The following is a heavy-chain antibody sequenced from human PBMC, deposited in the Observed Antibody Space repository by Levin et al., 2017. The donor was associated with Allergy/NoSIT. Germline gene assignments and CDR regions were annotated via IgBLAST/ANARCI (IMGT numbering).Heavy chain of an antibody. J-gene: IGHJ4*02. CDR3: AKGTASITMVRGDY. V-gene: IGHV3-30*18. CDR1: GFTFSSYG. D-gene: IGHD3-10*01. Sequence: LSLTCAASGFTFSSYGMHWVRQAPGKGLEWVAVISYDGSNKYYADSVKGRFTISRDNSKNTLYLQMNSLRAEDTAVYYCAKGTASITMVRGDYWGQGTLVTVSS. CDR2: ISYDGSNK.